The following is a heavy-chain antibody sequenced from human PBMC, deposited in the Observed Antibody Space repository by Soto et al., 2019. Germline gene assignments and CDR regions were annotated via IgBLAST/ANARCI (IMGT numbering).Heavy chain of an antibody. Sequence: EVQLVESGGGLVQPGGSLRLSCAASGFTFSSYEMNWVRQAPGKGLEWVSYISSSGSTIYYADSVKGRFTISRDNAKNSLYLQMNRLRAEDTAVYDCARDMRDCSSTSCYTGKAYYYYYGMDVWGQGTTVTVSS. D-gene: IGHD2-2*02. CDR1: GFTFSSYE. J-gene: IGHJ6*02. CDR3: ARDMRDCSSTSCYTGKAYYYYYGMDV. V-gene: IGHV3-48*03. CDR2: ISSSGSTI.